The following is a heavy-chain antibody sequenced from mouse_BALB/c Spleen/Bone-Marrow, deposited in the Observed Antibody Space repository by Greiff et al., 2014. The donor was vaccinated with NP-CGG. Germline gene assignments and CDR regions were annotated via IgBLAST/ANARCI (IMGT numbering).Heavy chain of an antibody. J-gene: IGHJ2*01. D-gene: IGHD2-1*01. Sequence: QVHVKQSGAELVRPGASVKLSCKASGYSFTNYWMSWMKQRPGQGLEWIGMIHPSDSVTRLNQKFKDKATLTVDKSSNTAYMQLSSPTSEDSAVYYCAKDGNPFDYWGQGTTLTVSS. CDR2: IHPSDSVT. CDR3: AKDGNPFDY. V-gene: IGHV1-74*01. CDR1: GYSFTNYW.